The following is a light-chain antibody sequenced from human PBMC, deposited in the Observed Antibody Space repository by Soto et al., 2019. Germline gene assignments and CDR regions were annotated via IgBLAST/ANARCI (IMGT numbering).Light chain of an antibody. J-gene: IGKJ4*01. CDR2: AAS. V-gene: IGKV1-39*01. CDR1: QSVRTY. CDR3: QQSSSIPLT. Sequence: DIHMTQSPSSLSASFLDIVTITCXSSQSVRTYLNWYQQKPGKAPRLLIFAASSLQSGVPSRFSGSGSGTNFILTISSLQREDFATYFCQQSSSIPLTFGGGTKADIK.